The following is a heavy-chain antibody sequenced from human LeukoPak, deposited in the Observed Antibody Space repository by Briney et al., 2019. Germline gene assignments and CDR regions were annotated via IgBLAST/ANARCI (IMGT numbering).Heavy chain of an antibody. J-gene: IGHJ4*02. CDR2: IYYSGST. D-gene: IGHD3-16*02. CDR1: GGSISSGGYC. Sequence: SQTLSLTCTVSGGSISSGGYCWSRLRQQPGKGLEWVGYIYYSGSTYSHPSLKSRVTISVDTYKHPFSLKLSSVTAADTAVYYCAVGRLGELLFPNVDYWGQGNLVTVSS. V-gene: IGHV4-31*03. CDR3: AVGRLGELLFPNVDY.